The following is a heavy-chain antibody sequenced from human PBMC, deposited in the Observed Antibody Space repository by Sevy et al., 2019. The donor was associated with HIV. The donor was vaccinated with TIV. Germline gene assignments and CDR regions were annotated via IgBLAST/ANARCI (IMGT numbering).Heavy chain of an antibody. CDR3: ARGGGKGWYYFDY. CDR2: IIPIRGTV. Sequence: ASVKVSCKASGGTFSSYGISWVRQAPGQGLEWMGGIIPIRGTVNYAQKFQGRVTITADESTKTAYMELSSLRSEDTAVYYCARGGGKGWYYFDYWGQETLVTVSS. J-gene: IGHJ4*02. D-gene: IGHD6-19*01. V-gene: IGHV1-69*13. CDR1: GGTFSSYG.